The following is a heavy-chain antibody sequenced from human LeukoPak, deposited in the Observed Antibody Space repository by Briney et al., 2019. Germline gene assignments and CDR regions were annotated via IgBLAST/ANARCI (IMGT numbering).Heavy chain of an antibody. J-gene: IGHJ5*02. CDR3: QSKYRPIQGWFVP. Sequence: SGRSLRLSCAASGFTFSSYGMHWVRQAPGKGLEWVAVISYDGSNKYYADSVKGRFTISRDNSKNTLYLQMNSVRAEDTDLYYCQSKYRPIQGWFVPWGQGTLVTVSS. CDR1: GFTFSSYG. D-gene: IGHD2/OR15-2a*01. V-gene: IGHV3-30*03. CDR2: ISYDGSNK.